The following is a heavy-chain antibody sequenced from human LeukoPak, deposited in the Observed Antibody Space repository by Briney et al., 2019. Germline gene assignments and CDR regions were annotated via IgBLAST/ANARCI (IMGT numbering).Heavy chain of an antibody. CDR1: GGSISSGAHY. V-gene: IGHV4-30-4*01. J-gene: IGHJ4*02. CDR2: ISYSGST. CDR3: ARYYGGNSNFDY. D-gene: IGHD4-23*01. Sequence: SSETLSLTCTVSGGSISSGAHYWSWVRQPPGKGLEWIGYISYSGSTYYNPSLKSRVIISVDTSKNQFSLKLGSVTAADTAVYYCARYYGGNSNFDYWGQGTLVTVSS.